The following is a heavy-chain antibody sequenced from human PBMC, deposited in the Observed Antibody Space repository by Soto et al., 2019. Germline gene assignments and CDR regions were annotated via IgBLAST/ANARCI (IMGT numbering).Heavy chain of an antibody. CDR3: ARGPGGPDGPGDY. CDR1: GYTFFTYA. V-gene: IGHV1-3*01. D-gene: IGHD2-15*01. CDR2: INAGNCNT. J-gene: IGHJ4*02. Sequence: QVQLVQSGAEVKKPGASVKVSCKASGYTFFTYAMHWVRQAPGQRLEWMGWINAGNCNTKYSQKFQGRVTITRDTSASTAYMQLSSLRSEDTAVYYCARGPGGPDGPGDYWGQGTLVTVSS.